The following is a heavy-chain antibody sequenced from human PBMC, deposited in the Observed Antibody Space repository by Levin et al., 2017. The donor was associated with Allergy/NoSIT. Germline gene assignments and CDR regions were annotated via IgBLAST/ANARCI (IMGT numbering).Heavy chain of an antibody. CDR3: ARGYYSVNRYSLFDY. D-gene: IGHD3-10*01. CDR1: GYSFTSYW. V-gene: IGHV5-51*01. J-gene: IGHJ4*02. CDR2: IYPGDSDT. Sequence: PAASVKVSCKGSGYSFTSYWIGWVRQMPGKGLEWMGIIYPGDSDTRYSPSFQGQVTISADKSISTAYLQWSSLKASDTAMYYCARGYYSVNRYSLFDYWGQGTLVTVSS.